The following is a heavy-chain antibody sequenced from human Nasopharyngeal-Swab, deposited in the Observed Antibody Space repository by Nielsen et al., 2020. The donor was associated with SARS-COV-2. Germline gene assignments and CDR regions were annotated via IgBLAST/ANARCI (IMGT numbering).Heavy chain of an antibody. Sequence: GGSLRLSCAASGFTFSSYAMHWVRQAPGKGLEWVAVISYDGSNKYYADSVKGRFTISRDNSKNTLYLQMNSLRAEDTAVYYCARDSYYYYYGMDVWGQGTTVTVSS. V-gene: IGHV3-30*04. CDR3: ARDSYYYYYGMDV. J-gene: IGHJ6*02. CDR2: ISYDGSNK. CDR1: GFTFSSYA.